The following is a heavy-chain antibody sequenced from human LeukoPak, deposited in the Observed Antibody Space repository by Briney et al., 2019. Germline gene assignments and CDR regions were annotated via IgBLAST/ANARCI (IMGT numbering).Heavy chain of an antibody. CDR2: INPNSGAT. D-gene: IGHD6-19*01. CDR3: ARVGRAVAERGGLDY. V-gene: IGHV1-2*02. Sequence: ASVKVSCKASGYTFTGYYIHWVRQAPGQGLEWMGWINPNSGATHFAQKFQGRVTLTRDTSISTAYMEVNRLTSDDTAVYYCARVGRAVAERGGLDYWGQGTLVTVSS. CDR1: GYTFTGYY. J-gene: IGHJ4*02.